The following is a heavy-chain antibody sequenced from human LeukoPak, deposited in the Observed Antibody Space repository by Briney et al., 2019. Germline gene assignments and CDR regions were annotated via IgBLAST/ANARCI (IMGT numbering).Heavy chain of an antibody. V-gene: IGHV3-64D*06. D-gene: IGHD6-13*01. CDR1: GFTFSSYA. CDR2: ISSNGGST. CDR3: VKVTGIAAAGTGPHDY. J-gene: IGHJ4*02. Sequence: GGSLRLSCSASGFTFSSYAMLWVRQAPGKGLEYVSAISSNGGSTYYADSVKGRFTISRDNFKNTLYLQMSSLRAEDTAVYYCVKVTGIAAAGTGPHDYWGQGTLVTVSS.